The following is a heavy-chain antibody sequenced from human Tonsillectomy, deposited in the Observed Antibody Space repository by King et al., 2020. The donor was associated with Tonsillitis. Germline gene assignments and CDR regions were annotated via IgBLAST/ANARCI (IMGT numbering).Heavy chain of an antibody. Sequence: QLPESGPGLVKPSETLSLTCTVSGGSISSYYWTWIRQSPGKGLEWIGYMFYSGSTKYNPSLKSRVTISLDTSKNQFSLKLNSVTAADTAVYYCARAPTGPYWYFDLWGRGTLVTVSS. J-gene: IGHJ2*01. V-gene: IGHV4-59*01. CDR3: ARAPTGPYWYFDL. D-gene: IGHD1-1*01. CDR1: GGSISSYY. CDR2: MFYSGST.